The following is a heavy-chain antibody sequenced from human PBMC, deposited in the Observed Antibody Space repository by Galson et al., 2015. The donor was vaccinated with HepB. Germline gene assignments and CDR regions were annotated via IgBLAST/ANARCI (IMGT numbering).Heavy chain of an antibody. D-gene: IGHD3-3*01. J-gene: IGHJ5*02. V-gene: IGHV1-46*01. CDR2: INPSGGST. Sequence: SVKVSCKAPGYTFPSYYMHWVRQAPGQGLEWMGIINPSGGSTSYAQKFQGRVTMTRDTSTSTVYMELSSLRSEDTAVYYCARGNYPYDFWSGNYSPGNWFDPWGQGTLVTVAS. CDR1: GYTFPSYY. CDR3: ARGNYPYDFWSGNYSPGNWFDP.